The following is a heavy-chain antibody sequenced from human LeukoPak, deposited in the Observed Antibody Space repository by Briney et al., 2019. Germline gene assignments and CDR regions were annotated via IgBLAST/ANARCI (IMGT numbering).Heavy chain of an antibody. CDR2: INPNSGDT. J-gene: IGHJ4*02. CDR1: GYTFTDYY. CDR3: ATQRGSYLWGTDFDY. Sequence: ASVKLSCKASGYTFTDYYMHWVRQAPGQGLEWMGWINPNSGDTKYSQKFQGRVTMTRDTSISTTYMELSRLRSDDTAVYYCATQRGSYLWGTDFDYWGQGTLVTVSS. D-gene: IGHD3-16*01. V-gene: IGHV1-2*02.